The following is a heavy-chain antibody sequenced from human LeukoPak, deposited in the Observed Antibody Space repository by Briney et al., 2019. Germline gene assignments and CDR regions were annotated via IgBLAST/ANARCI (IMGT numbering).Heavy chain of an antibody. CDR1: GFTFSNAW. Sequence: PGGSLRPSCAASGFTFSNAWMSWVRQAPGKGLEWVGRIKSKTDGGTTDYAAPVKGRFTISRDDSKNTLYLQMNSLKTEDTAVYYCTSGNYPGSFDYWGQGTLVTVSS. CDR3: TSGNYPGSFDY. CDR2: IKSKTDGGTT. D-gene: IGHD1-7*01. J-gene: IGHJ4*02. V-gene: IGHV3-15*01.